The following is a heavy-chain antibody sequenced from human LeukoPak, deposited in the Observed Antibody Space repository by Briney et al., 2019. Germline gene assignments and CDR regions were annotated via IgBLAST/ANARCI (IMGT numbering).Heavy chain of an antibody. Sequence: SVKVSCKASVGTFSSYAISWVRQAPRQGLEWMGGIIPIFGTANYAQKFQGRVTSTADESTSTAYMELSSLRSEDWAVYYCARDFRSSWLNWFDPWGQGTLVTVSS. J-gene: IGHJ5*02. CDR1: VGTFSSYA. CDR3: ARDFRSSWLNWFDP. V-gene: IGHV1-69*13. CDR2: IIPIFGTA. D-gene: IGHD6-13*01.